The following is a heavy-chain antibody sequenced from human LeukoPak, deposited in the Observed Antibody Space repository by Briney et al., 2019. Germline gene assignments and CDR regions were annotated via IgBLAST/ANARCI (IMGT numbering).Heavy chain of an antibody. CDR3: ARDWWDIVVVPAATGGTFDI. CDR1: GYTFTSYG. J-gene: IGHJ3*02. D-gene: IGHD2-2*01. V-gene: IGHV1-18*01. Sequence: ASVKVSCKASGYTFTSYGISWVRHAPGQGLEWMGWISAYNGNTNYAQKLQGRVTMTTDTSTSTAYMELRSLRSDDTAVYYCARDWWDIVVVPAATGGTFDIWGQGTMVTVSS. CDR2: ISAYNGNT.